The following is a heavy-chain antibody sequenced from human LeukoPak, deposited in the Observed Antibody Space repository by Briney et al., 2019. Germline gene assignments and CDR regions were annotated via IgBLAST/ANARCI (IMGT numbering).Heavy chain of an antibody. V-gene: IGHV4-39*01. Sequence: SETLSLTCTVSGGSISSSSYYWVWIRPPPGKGLEWIGSIHYSGSTYYNPSLKSRVTISVDTSNNQFSLELSSVTAADTAVYYCATHGGSSSYYFHYWGQGTLVTVSS. CDR1: GGSISSSSYY. CDR2: IHYSGST. CDR3: ATHGGSSSYYFHY. J-gene: IGHJ4*02. D-gene: IGHD1-26*01.